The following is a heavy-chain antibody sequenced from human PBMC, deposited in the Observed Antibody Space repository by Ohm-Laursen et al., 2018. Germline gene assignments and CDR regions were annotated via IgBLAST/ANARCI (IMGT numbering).Heavy chain of an antibody. CDR2: ISETGSHI. CDR1: GFTLSSYD. V-gene: IGHV3-21*01. D-gene: IGHD1-26*01. Sequence: SLRLSCAASGFTLSSYDMNWVRQAPGKGLEWISYISETGSHIYDADSMRGRFTVARDNAKNLLYLQLNSLRVEDTAVYYCAREGGVGAIDYWGQGTLVTVSS. J-gene: IGHJ4*02. CDR3: AREGGVGAIDY.